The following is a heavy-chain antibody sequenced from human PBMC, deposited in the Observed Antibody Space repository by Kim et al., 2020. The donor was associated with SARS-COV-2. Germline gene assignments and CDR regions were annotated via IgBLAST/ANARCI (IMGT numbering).Heavy chain of an antibody. D-gene: IGHD6-19*01. CDR2: ISYDGSNK. Sequence: GGSLRLSCAASGFTFSSYGMHWVRQAPGKGLEWVAVISYDGSNKDYPDSVKGRFTISRDNSKNTLYLQMNSLRAEDTAVYYCAKVQIRHIIGVAVFVAAFDMWGHGTMDTVSS. CDR3: AKVQIRHIIGVAVFVAAFDM. J-gene: IGHJ3*02. V-gene: IGHV3-30*18. CDR1: GFTFSSYG.